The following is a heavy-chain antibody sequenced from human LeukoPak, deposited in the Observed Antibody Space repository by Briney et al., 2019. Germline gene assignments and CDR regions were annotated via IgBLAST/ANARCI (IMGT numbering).Heavy chain of an antibody. V-gene: IGHV1-46*01. J-gene: IGHJ5*02. CDR3: ARDNSVGDNAWWFDP. CDR2: INPTGGST. D-gene: IGHD1-26*01. Sequence: ASAKVSCKASGYTFTSYYMHWVRQAPGQGLERMGLINPTGGSTGYAQKFQGRVTMTRDMSTSTDYMELSSLRSEDTAIYYCARDNSVGDNAWWFDPWGQGTLVTVSS. CDR1: GYTFTSYY.